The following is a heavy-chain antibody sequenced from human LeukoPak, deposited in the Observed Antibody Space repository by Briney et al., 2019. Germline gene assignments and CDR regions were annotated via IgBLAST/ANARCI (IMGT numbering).Heavy chain of an antibody. J-gene: IGHJ4*02. V-gene: IGHV3-30*02. Sequence: GGSLKLSCAASGFAFSGFGIHWVRHAPGKGLEWVAFILNDGTHKSYVDSVKGRFTISRDNSKNTLYLQMNSLRAEDTAVYYCTKAPGYCSGGSCSPWHFFDYWGQGTLVTVSS. CDR1: GFAFSGFG. CDR2: ILNDGTHK. CDR3: TKAPGYCSGGSCSPWHFFDY. D-gene: IGHD2-15*01.